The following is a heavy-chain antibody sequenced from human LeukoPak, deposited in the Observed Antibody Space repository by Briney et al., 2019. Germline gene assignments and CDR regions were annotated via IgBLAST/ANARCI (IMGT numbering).Heavy chain of an antibody. D-gene: IGHD6-19*01. J-gene: IGHJ4*02. CDR2: ISSTGGST. CDR1: GFTFDSYA. Sequence: GGSLRLSCAASGFTFDSYALHGVRQAPGKGLEYVSGISSTGGSTTFANSVKDRFTISRDNSKSTLYLQMNSLRAEDTAVYYCAKYSSGLLSPRVGLDRGQGTLVTVSS. V-gene: IGHV3-64*01. CDR3: AKYSSGLLSPRVGLD.